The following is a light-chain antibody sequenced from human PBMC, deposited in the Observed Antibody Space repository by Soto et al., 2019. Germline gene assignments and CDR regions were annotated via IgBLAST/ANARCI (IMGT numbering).Light chain of an antibody. V-gene: IGKV3-11*01. CDR3: QQRSNWPQWT. CDR2: DAS. CDR1: QSVSSY. J-gene: IGKJ1*01. Sequence: DIVLTQSPATLSLSPGERATLSCRASQSVSSYLTWYQQKPGQAPSLLIYDASNRATGIPARFSGSGSGTDFPRTISSLEPEEFEVYYCQQRSNWPQWTFGQGTKVEIK.